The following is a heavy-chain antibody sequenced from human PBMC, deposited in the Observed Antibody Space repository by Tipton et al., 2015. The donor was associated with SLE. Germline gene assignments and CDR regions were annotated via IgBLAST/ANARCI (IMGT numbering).Heavy chain of an antibody. CDR2: ISGSGDRT. Sequence: SLRLSCAASGFTFRNYAMSWVRQAPGKGLEWVSGISGSGDRTFYADSVKGRFTVSRDNSKDTLYVQINSLRAEDTAVYYCARDEKGYYDFWSGYPSNWGQGTLVTVSS. CDR3: ARDEKGYYDFWSGYPSN. CDR1: GFTFRNYA. V-gene: IGHV3-23*01. D-gene: IGHD3-3*01. J-gene: IGHJ4*02.